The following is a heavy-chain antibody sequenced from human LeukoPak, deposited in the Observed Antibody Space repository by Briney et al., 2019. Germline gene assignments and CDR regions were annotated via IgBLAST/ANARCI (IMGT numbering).Heavy chain of an antibody. CDR1: GGSISSSSYY. D-gene: IGHD6-13*01. CDR2: IYYSGST. Sequence: SETLSLTCTVSGGSISSSSYYWGWIRQPPGKELEWIGSIYYSGSTYYNPSLKSRVTISVDTSKNQFSLKLSSVTAADTAVYYCARQRAAAGMGYWGQGTLVTVSS. J-gene: IGHJ4*02. V-gene: IGHV4-39*01. CDR3: ARQRAAAGMGY.